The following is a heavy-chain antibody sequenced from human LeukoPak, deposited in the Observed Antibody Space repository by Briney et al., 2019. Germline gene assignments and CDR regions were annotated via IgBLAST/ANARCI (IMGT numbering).Heavy chain of an antibody. CDR3: ARPPASASWRSGLGY. J-gene: IGHJ4*02. CDR1: GFTLSGYG. D-gene: IGHD1-26*01. V-gene: IGHV3-30*03. Sequence: GGSLRLSCATSGFTLSGYGMHWVRQTPGRGLEWVAATSYDGSNEYYADSVKGRFTVSRDNSRDTLYLQMNSLRPEDTAVYYCARPPASASWRSGLGYWGQGTLVTVSS. CDR2: TSYDGSNE.